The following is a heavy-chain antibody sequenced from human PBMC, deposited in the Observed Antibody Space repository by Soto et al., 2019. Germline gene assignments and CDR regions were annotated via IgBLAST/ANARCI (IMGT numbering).Heavy chain of an antibody. CDR1: GFTFGNYA. V-gene: IGHV3-23*01. J-gene: IGHJ4*02. Sequence: EVQLLESGGGLVQPGGSLRLSCAASGFTFGNYAMSWVRQAPGKGLEWVSGISGSGSTTSYGDSVRGRFTISRDNSKNTVSLEMNNLRGEDTAVYYCAKAVATISDFDYWGQGPLVTVSS. D-gene: IGHD5-12*01. CDR2: ISGSGSTT. CDR3: AKAVATISDFDY.